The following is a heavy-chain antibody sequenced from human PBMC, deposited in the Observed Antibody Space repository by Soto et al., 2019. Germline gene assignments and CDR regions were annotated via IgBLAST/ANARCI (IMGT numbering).Heavy chain of an antibody. J-gene: IGHJ4*02. CDR3: ASAPYEYSSSWYGFY. D-gene: IGHD6-13*01. Sequence: QVQLVQSGAEVKKPGSSVKVSCKASGGTFSSYAISWVRQAPGQGLEWMGGIIPIFGTANYAQKFQGRVTITADKSTSTAYMELSSLRSEDKAVHYCASAPYEYSSSWYGFYWGQGAMVTVSS. CDR2: IIPIFGTA. CDR1: GGTFSSYA. V-gene: IGHV1-69*06.